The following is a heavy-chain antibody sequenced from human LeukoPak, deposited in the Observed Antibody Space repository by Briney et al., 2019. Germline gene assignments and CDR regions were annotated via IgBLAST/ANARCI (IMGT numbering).Heavy chain of an antibody. CDR1: GGSISSSNYY. J-gene: IGHJ6*03. Sequence: SETLSLTCTVSGGSISSSNYYWGWIRQPPGKGLEWIGTIYYSGTTYYNPSLESRVAISEDTSKNQFSLTLRSVTAADTAVYYCARQISDYYYYYMDVWGKGTTVTVSS. V-gene: IGHV4-39*01. CDR3: ARQISDYYYYYMDV. CDR2: IYYSGTT. D-gene: IGHD3-10*01.